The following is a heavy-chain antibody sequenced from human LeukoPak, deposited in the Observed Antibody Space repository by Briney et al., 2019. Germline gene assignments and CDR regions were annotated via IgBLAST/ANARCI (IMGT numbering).Heavy chain of an antibody. V-gene: IGHV1-2*02. Sequence: ASVKVSCKASGYTFTGYYMHWVRQAPGQGLEWMGWINPNSGGTNYAQKFQGRVTMTRDTSISTAYMELSRLRSDDTAVYYCARARGYYDFWSGSALGYWGQGTLVTVSS. CDR2: INPNSGGT. CDR3: ARARGYYDFWSGSALGY. J-gene: IGHJ4*02. D-gene: IGHD3-3*01. CDR1: GYTFTGYY.